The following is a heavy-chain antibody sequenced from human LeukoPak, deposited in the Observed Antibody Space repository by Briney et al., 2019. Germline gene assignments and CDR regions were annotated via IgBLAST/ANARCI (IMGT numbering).Heavy chain of an antibody. CDR2: VHKYGST. Sequence: SETLSLTCTVSGGSIGPYYWSWIRQPPGKGLEWIGYVHKYGSTNYNPSLKSRVTMSVDTSKNQVPLTLRSVSRADTAMYYCARAPGYSFGPNNCFDPWGQGTLVTVSS. J-gene: IGHJ5*02. CDR1: GGSIGPYY. V-gene: IGHV4-59*01. CDR3: ARAPGYSFGPNNCFDP. D-gene: IGHD5-18*01.